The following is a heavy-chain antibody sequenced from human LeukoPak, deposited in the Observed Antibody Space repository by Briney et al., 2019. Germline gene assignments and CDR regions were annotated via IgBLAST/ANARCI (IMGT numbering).Heavy chain of an antibody. J-gene: IGHJ4*02. Sequence: PSETLSLTCTISGYSISSGYCWGWIRQPPGKGLVWIGSIYHSGSTYYNPSLKSRVTISLDTSENQFSLKLSSVTAADTAVYYCAGDLYSSGWGYFDYWGQGTLVTVSS. CDR3: AGDLYSSGWGYFDY. CDR1: GYSISSGYC. D-gene: IGHD6-19*01. CDR2: IYHSGST. V-gene: IGHV4-38-2*02.